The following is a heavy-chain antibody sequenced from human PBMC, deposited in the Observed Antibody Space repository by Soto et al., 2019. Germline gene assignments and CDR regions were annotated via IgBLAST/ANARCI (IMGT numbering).Heavy chain of an antibody. J-gene: IGHJ4*02. V-gene: IGHV3-53*01. CDR2: IYSGGST. CDR3: ARDYYDSSGYYGYFDY. CDR1: GFTVSSNY. D-gene: IGHD3-22*01. Sequence: PGGSLRLSCAASGFTVSSNYMSWVRQAPGKGLEWVSVIYSGGSTYYADSVKGRFAISRDNSKNTLYLQMNSLRAEDTAVYYCARDYYDSSGYYGYFDYWGQGTLVTVSS.